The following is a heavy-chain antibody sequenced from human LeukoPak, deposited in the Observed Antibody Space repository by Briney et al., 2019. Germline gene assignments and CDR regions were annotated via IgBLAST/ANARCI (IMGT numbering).Heavy chain of an antibody. CDR2: IIPILGIA. V-gene: IGHV1-69*04. CDR1: GGTFSSYA. CDR3: ARAPVAAPSPHYFDY. J-gene: IGHJ4*02. Sequence: SVKVSCKASGGTFSSYAISWVRQAPGQGLEWMGRIIPILGIANYAQKFQGRVTITADKSTSTAYMELSSLRSEDTAVYYCARAPVAAPSPHYFDYWGQGTLVTVSS. D-gene: IGHD6-19*01.